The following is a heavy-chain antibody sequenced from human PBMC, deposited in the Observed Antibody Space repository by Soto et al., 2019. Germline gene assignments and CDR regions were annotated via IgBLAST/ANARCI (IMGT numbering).Heavy chain of an antibody. Sequence: GGSLRLSCAASGFIFSNAWMNWVRQAPGKGLEWVGRIKSKTDGGTTDYAAPVKGRFTISRHNSKNTLYLQMSSLRAEDTAVYYCARGPEPGIAAVPYMDVWGKGTTVTVSS. D-gene: IGHD6-13*01. CDR1: GFIFSNAW. J-gene: IGHJ6*03. CDR3: ARGPEPGIAAVPYMDV. V-gene: IGHV3-15*07. CDR2: IKSKTDGGTT.